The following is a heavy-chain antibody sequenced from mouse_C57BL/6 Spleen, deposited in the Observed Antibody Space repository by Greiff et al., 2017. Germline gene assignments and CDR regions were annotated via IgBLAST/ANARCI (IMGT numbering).Heavy chain of an antibody. Sequence: VQLKESGPGLVKPSQSLSLTCSVTGYSITSGYYWNWIRQFPGNKLEWMGYISYDGSNNYNPSLKNRISITRDTSKNQFFLKLNSVTTEDTATYYCARVITPEYYFDYWGQGTTLTVSS. CDR3: ARVITPEYYFDY. D-gene: IGHD1-1*01. V-gene: IGHV3-6*01. CDR2: ISYDGSN. J-gene: IGHJ2*01. CDR1: GYSITSGYY.